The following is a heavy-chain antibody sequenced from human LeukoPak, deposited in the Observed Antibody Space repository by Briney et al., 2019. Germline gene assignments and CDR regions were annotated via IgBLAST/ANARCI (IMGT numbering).Heavy chain of an antibody. CDR3: ARVRSSGIWFDY. CDR1: GYTFTGYY. D-gene: IGHD3-10*01. J-gene: IGHJ4*02. Sequence: ASVKVSCKASGYTFTGYYMHWVRQAPGQGLEWMGWINPNSGGTNYAQKFQGRVTMTRDTSISTAYMELSRLRSDDTAVYYCARVRSSGIWFDYWGQGTLVIVSS. CDR2: INPNSGGT. V-gene: IGHV1-2*02.